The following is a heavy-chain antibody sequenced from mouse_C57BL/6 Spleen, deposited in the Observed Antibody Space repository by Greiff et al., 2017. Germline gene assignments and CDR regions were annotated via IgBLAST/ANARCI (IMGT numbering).Heavy chain of an antibody. CDR2: ICAGGSYT. CDR1: GFTFSSYA. CDR3: ERYDYAKAMGD. J-gene: IGHJ4*01. Sequence: EVKLQESGGGLVKPGGSLKLSCAASGFTFSSYAMSWVRQTPEQRLEWVATICAGGSYTYYPDNVKGRFTISRDNAKNTLYLQMSHLKSEDTAMYYCERYDYAKAMGDWGQGISVTVSS. D-gene: IGHD2-4*01. V-gene: IGHV5-4*03.